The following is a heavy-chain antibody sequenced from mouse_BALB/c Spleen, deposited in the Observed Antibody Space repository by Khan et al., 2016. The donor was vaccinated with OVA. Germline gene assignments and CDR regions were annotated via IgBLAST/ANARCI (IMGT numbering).Heavy chain of an antibody. Sequence: QVQLKESGPGLVQPSQSLSITCTVSGFSLTNYGVHWVRQPPGKGLAWLGLIWSGGSTDYNAAFISRLSITKDNTQSQVFFKMNSLQADDTAIYYCARKRGVHYNMDYWGQGTSVTVSS. CDR2: IWSGGST. J-gene: IGHJ4*01. V-gene: IGHV2-4*02. CDR1: GFSLTNYG. CDR3: ARKRGVHYNMDY.